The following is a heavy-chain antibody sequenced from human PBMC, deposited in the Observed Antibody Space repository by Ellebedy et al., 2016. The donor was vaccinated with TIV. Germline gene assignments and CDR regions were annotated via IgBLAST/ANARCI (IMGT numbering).Heavy chain of an antibody. D-gene: IGHD6-6*01. CDR1: GGSISSSSYY. V-gene: IGHV5-51*01. CDR3: ARLKYSSSSSDY. J-gene: IGHJ4*02. Sequence: PGGSLRLSCTVSGGSISSSSYYWGWIRQPPGKGLEWMGIIYPGDSDTRYSPSFQGQVTISADKSISTAYLQWSSLKASDTAMYYCARLKYSSSSSDYWGQGTLVTVSS. CDR2: IYPGDSDT.